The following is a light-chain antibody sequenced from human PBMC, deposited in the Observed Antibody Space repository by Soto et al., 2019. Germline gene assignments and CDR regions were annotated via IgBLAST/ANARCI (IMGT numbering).Light chain of an antibody. Sequence: QSALTQPPSASGSPGQSVAISCTGTASDIGGYTFVSWYQQHPGKAPKLLIYDVNKRPSGVPDRFSGSKSGNTASLTVSGLQAEDEADYYCSAHGGTNPYVFGTGTKHRP. CDR2: DVN. J-gene: IGLJ1*01. V-gene: IGLV2-8*01. CDR1: ASDIGGYTF. CDR3: SAHGGTNPYV.